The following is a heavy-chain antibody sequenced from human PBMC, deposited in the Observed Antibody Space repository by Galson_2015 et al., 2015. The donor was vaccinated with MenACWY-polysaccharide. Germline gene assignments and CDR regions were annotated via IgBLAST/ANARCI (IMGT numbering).Heavy chain of an antibody. CDR3: ARVEKYSGSFYILY. CDR1: GYSISSGHY. V-gene: IGHV4-38-2*01. Sequence: SETLSLTCAVSGYSISSGHYWGWIRQPPGKGLEWIGSIYHSGSTYYNPSLKSRVTISVDTSKNQFSLKLSSVTAADTAVYYCARVEKYSGSFYILYWGQGTLVTVSS. CDR2: IYHSGST. J-gene: IGHJ4*02. D-gene: IGHD1-26*01.